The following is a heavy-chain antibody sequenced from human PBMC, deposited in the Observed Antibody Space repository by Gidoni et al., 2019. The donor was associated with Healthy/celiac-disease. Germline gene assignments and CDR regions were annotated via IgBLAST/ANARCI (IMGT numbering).Heavy chain of an antibody. Sequence: QVQLQQWRAGLYMPSETLSFPCAVSGRFFSGYYWSWIRQHPGKGLEWIGEINHIGSTNYNPSLKSRVTISVDTSKNQFSLKLSSVTAADTAVYYCARGSGSHGYLPFGFGYWGQGTLVTVSS. J-gene: IGHJ4*02. V-gene: IGHV4-34*01. CDR1: GRFFSGYY. CDR2: INHIGST. D-gene: IGHD5-12*01. CDR3: ARGSGSHGYLPFGFGY.